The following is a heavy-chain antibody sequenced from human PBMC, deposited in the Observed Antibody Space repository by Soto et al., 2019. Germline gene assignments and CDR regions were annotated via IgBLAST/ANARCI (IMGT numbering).Heavy chain of an antibody. CDR1: GYTFTGYY. V-gene: IGHV1-2*04. CDR2: INPNSGGT. CDR3: ARDKATAEYYYYYYGMDV. J-gene: IGHJ6*02. Sequence: ASVKVSCKASGYTFTGYYMHWVRQAPGQGLEWMGWINPNSGGTNYAQKFQGWVTMTRDTSISTAYMELSRLRSDDTAVYYCARDKATAEYYYYYYGMDVWGQGTTVTVSS.